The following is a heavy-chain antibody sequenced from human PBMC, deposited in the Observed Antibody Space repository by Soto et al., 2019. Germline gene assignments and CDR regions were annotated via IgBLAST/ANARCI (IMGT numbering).Heavy chain of an antibody. CDR1: GYTFTSYG. CDR2: ISAYNGNT. D-gene: IGHD6-6*01. V-gene: IGHV1-18*01. Sequence: ASVKVSCKASGYTFTSYGISWVRQAPGQGLEWMGWISAYNGNTNYAQKLQGRVTMTTDTSTSTAYMELRSLRSDDPAVYYCARERIEVSSSYFDYWGQGTLVTVSS. CDR3: ARERIEVSSSYFDY. J-gene: IGHJ4*02.